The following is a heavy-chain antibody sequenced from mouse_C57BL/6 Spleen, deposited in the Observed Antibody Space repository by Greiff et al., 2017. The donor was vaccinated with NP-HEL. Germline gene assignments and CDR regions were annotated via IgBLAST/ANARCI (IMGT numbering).Heavy chain of an antibody. V-gene: IGHV14-1*01. CDR1: GFNIKDYY. D-gene: IGHD1-1*01. Sequence: VQLQQSGAELVRPGASVKLSCTASGFNIKDYYMHWVKQRPEQGLEWIGRIDPEDGDTEYAPKFQGKATMTADTSSNTAYLQLSSLTSEDTAVYYCTTRETTVVATDYWGQGTTLTVSS. CDR2: IDPEDGDT. CDR3: TTRETTVVATDY. J-gene: IGHJ2*01.